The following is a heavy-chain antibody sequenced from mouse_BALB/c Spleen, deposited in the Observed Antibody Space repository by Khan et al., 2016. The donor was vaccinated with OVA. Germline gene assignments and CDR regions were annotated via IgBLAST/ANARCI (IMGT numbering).Heavy chain of an antibody. J-gene: IGHJ3*01. D-gene: IGHD3-3*01. V-gene: IGHV1S135*01. CDR3: ARGTFAY. CDR1: GYSFTSYY. Sequence: VQLQQPGPELRKPGASVKISCKASGYSFTSYYMHWMKQSHGKSLEWIGYIDPFNADTDYNQKFKGKATLTVDKSSNTAYMHLTSLTSEDSAVYYCARGTFAYWGQGTLVTVSA. CDR2: IDPFNADT.